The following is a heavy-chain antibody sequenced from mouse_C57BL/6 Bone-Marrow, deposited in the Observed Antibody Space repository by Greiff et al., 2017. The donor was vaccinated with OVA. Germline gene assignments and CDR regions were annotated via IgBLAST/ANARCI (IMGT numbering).Heavy chain of an antibody. Sequence: QVQLKQPGAELVKPGTSVKMSCKASGYTFTNYWIGWAKQRPGHGLEWIGDIYPGGGYTNYNEKFKGKATLTADKSSSTAYMQFSSLTSEDSAIYYCARKGAYYSNYEKYAMDYWGQGTSVTVSS. CDR2: IYPGGGYT. V-gene: IGHV1-63*01. CDR3: ARKGAYYSNYEKYAMDY. J-gene: IGHJ4*01. D-gene: IGHD2-5*01. CDR1: GYTFTNYW.